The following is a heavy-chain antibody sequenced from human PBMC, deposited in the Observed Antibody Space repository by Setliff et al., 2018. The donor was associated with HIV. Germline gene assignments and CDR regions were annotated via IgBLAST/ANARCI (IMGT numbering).Heavy chain of an antibody. CDR1: GGSISGHY. CDR3: ARLHGDFYFDL. CDR2: FYNSGGT. D-gene: IGHD4-17*01. Sequence: KTSETLSLTCTVSGGSISGHYWSWIRQTPGKGLESIGYFYNSGGTNYNPSLKSRVTISVDTSKNQFSLRLSSVTAADTAVYYCARLHGDFYFDLWGQGTLVTVSS. V-gene: IGHV4-59*11. J-gene: IGHJ4*02.